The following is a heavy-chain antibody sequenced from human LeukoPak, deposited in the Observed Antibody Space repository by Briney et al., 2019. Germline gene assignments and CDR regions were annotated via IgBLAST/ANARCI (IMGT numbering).Heavy chain of an antibody. CDR2: IYYSGRT. J-gene: IGHJ4*02. V-gene: IGHV4-39*01. Sequence: SETLSLTCTVSGGSISSSSYYWGWIRQSPGEGLEWIGSIYYSGRTYYNPSLKSRVTISGDTSKNQFSLKLTSVTAADTAVYYCVRARVDTAMATESFDYWGQGTLVTVSS. D-gene: IGHD5-18*01. CDR3: VRARVDTAMATESFDY. CDR1: GGSISSSSYY.